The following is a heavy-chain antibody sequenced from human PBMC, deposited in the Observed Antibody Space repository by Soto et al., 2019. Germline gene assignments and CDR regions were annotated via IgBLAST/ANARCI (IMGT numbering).Heavy chain of an antibody. CDR3: ARHNRYSSTWFEGWFDP. D-gene: IGHD6-13*01. J-gene: IGHJ5*02. CDR1: GYSFTSYW. V-gene: IGHV5-51*01. CDR2: IHPGDSDT. Sequence: GESLKLSCKGSGYSFTSYWIGWVRQMPGKGLEWMGIIHPGDSDTRYSPFFQGQVTISADKSISTAYLQWSSLKASDTAMYYCARHNRYSSTWFEGWFDPWGQGTLVTVSS.